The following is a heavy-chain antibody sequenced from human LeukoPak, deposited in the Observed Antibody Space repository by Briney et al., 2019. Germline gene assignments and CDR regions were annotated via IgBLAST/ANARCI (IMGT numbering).Heavy chain of an antibody. CDR2: IKQDGSEK. CDR3: AREKVDIVATIGAFDI. J-gene: IGHJ3*02. Sequence: GGSLRLSCAASGFTFSNAWMSWVRQAPGRGLEWVANIKQDGSEKYYVDSVKGRFTISRDNAKNSLYLQMNSLRAEDTAVYYCAREKVDIVATIGAFDIWGQGTMVTVSS. V-gene: IGHV3-7*01. CDR1: GFTFSNAW. D-gene: IGHD5-12*01.